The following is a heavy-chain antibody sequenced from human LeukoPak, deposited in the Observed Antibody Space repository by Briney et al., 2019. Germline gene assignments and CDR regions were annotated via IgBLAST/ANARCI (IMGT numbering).Heavy chain of an antibody. CDR1: GFTFNTYA. V-gene: IGHV3-30*04. CDR3: ARDEGSYDYLWGSYRYNWFDP. D-gene: IGHD3-16*02. Sequence: GGSLRLSCSASGFTFNTYAMHWVRQASGKGLEWVALISYDGSSKYYADSVKGRFTISRDNSKNTLYLQVNSLRSEDTAVYYCARDEGSYDYLWGSYRYNWFDPWGQGTLVTVSS. J-gene: IGHJ5*02. CDR2: ISYDGSSK.